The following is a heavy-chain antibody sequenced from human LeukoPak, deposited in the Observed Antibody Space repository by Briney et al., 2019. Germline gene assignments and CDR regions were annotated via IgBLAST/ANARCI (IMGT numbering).Heavy chain of an antibody. CDR3: ARDIGGIRFDP. D-gene: IGHD3-10*01. V-gene: IGHV4-39*07. Sequence: PSETLSLTCTVSGGSISSSSYYWGWIRQPPGKGLEWIGSIYYSGSTYYNPSLKSRVTISVDTSKNQFSLKLSSVTAADTAVYYCARDIGGIRFDPWGQGTLVTVSS. CDR2: IYYSGST. J-gene: IGHJ5*02. CDR1: GGSISSSSYY.